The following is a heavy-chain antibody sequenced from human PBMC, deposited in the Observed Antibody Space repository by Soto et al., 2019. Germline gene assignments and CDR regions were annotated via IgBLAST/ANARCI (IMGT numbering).Heavy chain of an antibody. CDR1: GFTVSTYT. CDR3: ARGYSGSYYYFDY. V-gene: IGHV3-33*08. Sequence: PGGSLRLSCSASGFTVSTYTMGWVRLAPGKGLEWVAVIWYDGINKYYADAVKGRFTISRDNSKNTLYLQMNSLRAEDTAVYYCARGYSGSYYYFDYWGRGTLVTVSS. D-gene: IGHD1-26*01. CDR2: IWYDGINK. J-gene: IGHJ4*02.